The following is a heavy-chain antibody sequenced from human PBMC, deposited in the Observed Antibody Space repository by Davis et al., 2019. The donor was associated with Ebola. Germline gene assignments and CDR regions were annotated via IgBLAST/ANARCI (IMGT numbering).Heavy chain of an antibody. CDR2: ISWNSGSI. CDR3: ATSPRMYYYDSSGYYYSYYYGMDV. CDR1: GFTFDDYA. J-gene: IGHJ6*02. Sequence: GGSLRLSCAASGFTFDDYAMHWVRHAPGRGLEWVSGISWNSGSIGYADSVKGRFTISRDNAKNSLYLQMNSLRAEDTAVYYCATSPRMYYYDSSGYYYSYYYGMDVWGQGTTVTVSS. D-gene: IGHD3-22*01. V-gene: IGHV3-9*01.